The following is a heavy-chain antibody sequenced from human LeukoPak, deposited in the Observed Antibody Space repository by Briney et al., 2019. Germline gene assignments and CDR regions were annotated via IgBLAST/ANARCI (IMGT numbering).Heavy chain of an antibody. CDR2: ISYSGST. D-gene: IGHD3-3*01. CDR3: ARSYYDFWSGFYSDF. V-gene: IGHV4-59*11. CDR1: GGSINSHY. Sequence: SETLSLTCTVSGGSINSHYWSWIRQPPGKGLQWIGFISYSGSTSYNPSLMSRVTISVDTSKNQFSLKLNSVTAADTALYFCARSYYDFWSGFYSDFWGQGALVTVSS. J-gene: IGHJ4*02.